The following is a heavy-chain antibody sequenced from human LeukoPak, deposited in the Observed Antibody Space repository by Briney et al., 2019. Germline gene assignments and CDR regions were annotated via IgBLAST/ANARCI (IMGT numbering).Heavy chain of an antibody. J-gene: IGHJ4*02. D-gene: IGHD5-18*01. CDR1: GFTFSSYS. Sequence: PGGSLRLSCAASGFTFSSYSMNWVRQAPGKGLEWVSSISSSSSYIYYADSVKGRFTISRDNAKNSLYLQMNSLRAEDTAVYYCARDRGAPGRYSYGVDYWGQGTLVTVSS. V-gene: IGHV3-21*01. CDR2: ISSSSSYI. CDR3: ARDRGAPGRYSYGVDY.